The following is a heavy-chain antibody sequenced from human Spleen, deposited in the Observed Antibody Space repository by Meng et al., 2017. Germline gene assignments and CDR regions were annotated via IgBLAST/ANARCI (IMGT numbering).Heavy chain of an antibody. V-gene: IGHV4-34*01. D-gene: IGHD4-11*01. CDR2: INHSGST. Sequence: QVQLQQWGAGLLKPSETLALTCVVSGGSLSEYYWSWIRQPPGKGLEWIGEINHSGSTNYNPSLESRATISVDTSQNNLSLKLSSVTAADSAVYYCARGPTTMAHDFDYWGQGTLVTVFS. J-gene: IGHJ4*02. CDR1: GGSLSEYY. CDR3: ARGPTTMAHDFDY.